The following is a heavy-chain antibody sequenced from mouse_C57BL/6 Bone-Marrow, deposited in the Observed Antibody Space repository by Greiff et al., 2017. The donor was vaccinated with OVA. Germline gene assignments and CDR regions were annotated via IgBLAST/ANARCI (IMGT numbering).Heavy chain of an antibody. CDR1: GYTFTSYW. CDR2: IDPSDSYT. V-gene: IGHV1-69*01. Sequence: QVQLQQPGAELVLPGASVKLSCKASGYTFTSYWMHWVKQRPGQGLEWIGEIDPSDSYTNYNQKFKGKSTLTVDKSSSTAYMQLSSLTSEDSAVYYGARGHWDAYFDFWGWGTPVTVSS. CDR3: ARGHWDAYFDF. D-gene: IGHD4-1*01. J-gene: IGHJ1*01.